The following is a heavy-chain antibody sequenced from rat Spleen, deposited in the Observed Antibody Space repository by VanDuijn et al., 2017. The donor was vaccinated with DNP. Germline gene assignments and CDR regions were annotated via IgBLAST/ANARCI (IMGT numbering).Heavy chain of an antibody. CDR1: GFIFSNYW. V-gene: IGHV5-31*01. CDR2: ISYDGSNT. CDR3: SSNPHIRTAAPFDY. Sequence: EVQLVESGGGPVQPGRSLKLSCVASGFIFSNYWMTWVRQAPTKGLEWVATISYDGSNTHYPDSVKGRFSLSRDNAKSTLYLQVNSLRSEDTATYYCSSNPHIRTAAPFDYWGQGVMVTVSS. D-gene: IGHD3-8*01. J-gene: IGHJ2*01.